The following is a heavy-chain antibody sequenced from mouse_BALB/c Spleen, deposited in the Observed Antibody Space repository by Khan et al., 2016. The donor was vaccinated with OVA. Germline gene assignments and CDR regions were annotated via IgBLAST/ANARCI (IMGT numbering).Heavy chain of an antibody. D-gene: IGHD2-4*01. J-gene: IGHJ3*01. Sequence: VKLLESGPGLVQPSQSLSITCTVSGFSLNHYGVHWVRQSPGKGLEWLGVIWSGGSTDYNAAFISRLSISKDNSKSQVFFKMNSLQPNDTAIYYCARNYDYDEGLAYWGQGTLVTVSA. CDR3: ARNYDYDEGLAY. CDR1: GFSLNHYG. CDR2: IWSGGST. V-gene: IGHV2-2*02.